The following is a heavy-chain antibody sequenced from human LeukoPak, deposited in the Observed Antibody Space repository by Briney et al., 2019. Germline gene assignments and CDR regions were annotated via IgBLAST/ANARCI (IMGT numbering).Heavy chain of an antibody. CDR3: ARGVYGSQDY. CDR2: ISPGAST. D-gene: IGHD1-26*01. Sequence: SETLSLTCTVSGHSIRSTFYWAWIRQPPGRGLEWIGSISPGASTYYKPSLKSRLIISVDESKNQFSLELSSVTATDTAVYYCARGVYGSQDYWGQGTLVTVSS. CDR1: GHSIRSTFY. V-gene: IGHV4-38-2*02. J-gene: IGHJ4*02.